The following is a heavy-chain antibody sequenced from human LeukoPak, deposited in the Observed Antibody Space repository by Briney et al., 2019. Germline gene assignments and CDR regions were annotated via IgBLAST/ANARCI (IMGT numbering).Heavy chain of an antibody. CDR1: GGSMSTYY. J-gene: IGHJ4*02. CDR3: ARQAYSSGWYTAAY. V-gene: IGHV4-59*08. D-gene: IGHD6-19*01. Sequence: PSETLSLTCAVSGGSMSTYYWTWIRQPPGKGLEWIASICDSETTKYNPPLRGRATISSDTSKNQFSLKLSSVTAADTAVYYCARQAYSSGWYTAAYWGQGTLVTVSS. CDR2: ICDSETT.